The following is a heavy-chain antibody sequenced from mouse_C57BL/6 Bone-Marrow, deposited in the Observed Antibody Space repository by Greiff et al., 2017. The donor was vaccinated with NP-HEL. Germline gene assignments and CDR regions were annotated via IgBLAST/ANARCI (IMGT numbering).Heavy chain of an antibody. D-gene: IGHD4-1*01. CDR2: IDPSDSYT. CDR1: GYTFTSYW. V-gene: IGHV1-69*01. CDR3: ARERGPSGTDFAY. Sequence: QVQLQQPGAELVMPGASVKLSCKASGYTFTSYWMHWVKQRPGQGLEWIGEIDPSDSYTNYNQKFKGKSTLTVDRSSSTAYMQLSSLTSEDSAVYYCARERGPSGTDFAYWGQGTLVTVSA. J-gene: IGHJ3*01.